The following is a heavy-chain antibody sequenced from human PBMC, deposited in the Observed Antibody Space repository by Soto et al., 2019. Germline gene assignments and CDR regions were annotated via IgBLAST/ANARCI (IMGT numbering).Heavy chain of an antibody. Sequence: GASVKVCCKASGYIFTDYYIHWVRQAPGQGLEWMAIINPLPTSGSTNYAQKFQGRVTVTRDTSTSTVYLELSSLRSDDTAVYYCARDLAAAAYWGQGTLVTVSS. V-gene: IGHV1-46*01. CDR3: ARDLAAAAY. CDR2: INPLPTSGST. D-gene: IGHD6-13*01. J-gene: IGHJ4*02. CDR1: GYIFTDYY.